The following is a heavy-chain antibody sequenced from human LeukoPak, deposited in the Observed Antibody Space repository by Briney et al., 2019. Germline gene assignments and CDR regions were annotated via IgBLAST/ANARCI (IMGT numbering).Heavy chain of an antibody. CDR1: GYTFTSYG. V-gene: IGHV1-18*01. CDR3: ARSGGNAYYYYMDV. CDR2: ISAYNGNT. D-gene: IGHD1-1*01. Sequence: GASVKVSCKASGYTFTSYGISWVRQAPGQGLEWMGWISAYNGNTKYAQKLQGRVTMTTDTSTSTAYMELRSLRSDDTAVYYCARSGGNAYYYYMDVWGKGTTVTVSS. J-gene: IGHJ6*03.